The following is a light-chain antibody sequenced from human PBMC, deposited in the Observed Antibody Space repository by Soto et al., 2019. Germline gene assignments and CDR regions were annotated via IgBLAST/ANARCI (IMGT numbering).Light chain of an antibody. J-gene: IGKJ1*01. V-gene: IGKV1-39*01. CDR1: QSITTS. Sequence: DIQMTQSPSSLSASVGDRVTITCRASQSITTSLNWYQHKPGKAPKLLIHDASSLDSGVPSRFSGSGSGADFTLTISSLQPEDFATYYCQQNFNFPRTFGQGTMVDI. CDR3: QQNFNFPRT. CDR2: DAS.